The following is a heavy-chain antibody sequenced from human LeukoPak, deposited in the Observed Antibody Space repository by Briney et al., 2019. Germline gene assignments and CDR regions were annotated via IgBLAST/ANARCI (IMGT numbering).Heavy chain of an antibody. Sequence: PGGSLRLSCAASGFTFSSYAMSWVRQAPGKGLEWVSAISGSGGSTYYADSVKGRFTISRDNSKNTLYLQMNSLRAEDTAVYYCAKAAFSGYDGYSCGLGDYWGQGTLVTVSS. CDR2: ISGSGGST. D-gene: IGHD5-18*01. CDR1: GFTFSSYA. V-gene: IGHV3-23*01. CDR3: AKAAFSGYDGYSCGLGDY. J-gene: IGHJ4*02.